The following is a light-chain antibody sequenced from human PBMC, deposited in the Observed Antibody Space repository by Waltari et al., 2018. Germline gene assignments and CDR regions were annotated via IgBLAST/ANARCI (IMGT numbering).Light chain of an antibody. CDR1: DLGDKS. J-gene: IGLJ3*02. Sequence: SYVLTQPPSVSVAPGKTAPITCGGNDLGDKSVHWYRQKPGQAPVLVIYYDSDRPSGIPERFSGSNSGNTATLTISRVEVGDEADYYCQVWDTNSDHWVFGGGTKLTVL. CDR2: YDS. CDR3: QVWDTNSDHWV. V-gene: IGLV3-21*04.